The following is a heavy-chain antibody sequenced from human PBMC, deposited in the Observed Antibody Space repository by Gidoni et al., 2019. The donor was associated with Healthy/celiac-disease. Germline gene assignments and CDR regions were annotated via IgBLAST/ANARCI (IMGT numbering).Heavy chain of an antibody. J-gene: IGHJ4*02. Sequence: QVQLVQSGAQVKKPVASVKFSFQSSGYTFTSYYMHWVRQAPGQGLEWMGIINPSGGSTSYAQKFQGRVTMTRDTSTSTVYMELSSLRSEDTAVYYCASSARPYSYEIDYWGQGTLVTVSS. CDR3: ASSARPYSYEIDY. CDR1: GYTFTSYY. D-gene: IGHD5-18*01. V-gene: IGHV1-46*01. CDR2: INPSGGST.